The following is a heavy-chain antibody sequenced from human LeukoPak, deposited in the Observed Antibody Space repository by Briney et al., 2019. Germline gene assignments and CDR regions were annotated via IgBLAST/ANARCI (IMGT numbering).Heavy chain of an antibody. Sequence: SSETRSLTCIVSGGSISSSNYYWDWIRQPPWKGLEGSGSIYYSGSTYYNPSLRSRVTISVDTSKNQCSLRLSSVTAADTAVYYCASSSLLPFDYWGRGTLVTVSS. CDR3: ASSSLLPFDY. J-gene: IGHJ4*02. D-gene: IGHD2-15*01. CDR2: IYYSGST. V-gene: IGHV4-39*07. CDR1: GGSISSSNYY.